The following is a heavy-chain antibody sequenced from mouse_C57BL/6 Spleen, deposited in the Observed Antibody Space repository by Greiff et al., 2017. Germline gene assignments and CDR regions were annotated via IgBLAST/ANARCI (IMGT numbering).Heavy chain of an antibody. CDR2: INPNNGGT. D-gene: IGHD2-3*01. CDR1: GYTFTDYN. CDR3: ARTLYYDGYYGDYAMDY. V-gene: IGHV1-22*01. Sequence: EVQLQQSGPELVKPGASVKMSCKASGYTFTDYNMHWVKPSHGKSLEWIGYINPNNGGTSSNQKFKGKATLTVNKSSSTAYMELRSLTSEDSAVYYCARTLYYDGYYGDYAMDYYGVKEPQAPSPQ. J-gene: IGHJ4*01.